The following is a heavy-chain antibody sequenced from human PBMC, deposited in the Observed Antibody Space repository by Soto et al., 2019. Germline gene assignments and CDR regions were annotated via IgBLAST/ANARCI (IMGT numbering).Heavy chain of an antibody. J-gene: IGHJ5*02. Sequence: EVQLLESGGGLVQPGGSLRLSCAASGFTFSSYAMSWVRQAPGKGLEWVSAISGSGGSTYYADSVKGRFTISRDNSKNALYLLMNSLRAEDTAVYYCAKGNRDYGDYEGFDPWGQGTLVTVSS. V-gene: IGHV3-23*01. CDR2: ISGSGGST. CDR3: AKGNRDYGDYEGFDP. CDR1: GFTFSSYA. D-gene: IGHD4-17*01.